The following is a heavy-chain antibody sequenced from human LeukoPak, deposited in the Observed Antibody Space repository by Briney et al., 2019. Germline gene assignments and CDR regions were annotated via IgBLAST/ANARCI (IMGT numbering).Heavy chain of an antibody. CDR3: ARDLPFED. CDR1: GYTLIAYH. D-gene: IGHD2/OR15-2a*01. CDR2: IHPSSGAT. V-gene: IGHV1-2*06. Sequence: EASVKVSCKASGYTLIAYHMHWVRQAPGQGLEWMGRIHPSSGATNYAQRFQGRVTLTRDTSINTAYMELSRLTSDDTAVYYCARDLPFEDWGQGTLVTVSS. J-gene: IGHJ4*02.